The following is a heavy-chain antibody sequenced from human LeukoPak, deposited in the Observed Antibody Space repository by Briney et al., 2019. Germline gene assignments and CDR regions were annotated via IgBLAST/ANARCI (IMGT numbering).Heavy chain of an antibody. V-gene: IGHV4-38-2*02. J-gene: IGHJ4*02. Sequence: SETLSLTCTVSGYSISSGYYWSWIRQPPGKGLEWIGYIYYSGSTNYNPSLKSRVTISVDTSKNQFSLKLSSVTAADTAVYYCARQEIAAAGIDYWGQGTLVTVSS. CDR1: GYSISSGYY. CDR3: ARQEIAAAGIDY. CDR2: IYYSGST. D-gene: IGHD6-13*01.